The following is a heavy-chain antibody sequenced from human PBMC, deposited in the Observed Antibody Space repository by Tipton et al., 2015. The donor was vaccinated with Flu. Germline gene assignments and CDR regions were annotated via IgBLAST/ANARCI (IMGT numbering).Heavy chain of an antibody. CDR3: ARGGQWLDEYFQH. J-gene: IGHJ1*01. Sequence: TLSLTCTVSGGSISSGSYYWSWIRQPAGKGLEWIGRIYTSGSTNYNPSLKSRVTISVDTSKIQFSLKLSSVTAADTAVYYCARGGQWLDEYFQHWGQGTLVTVSS. CDR2: IYTSGST. CDR1: GGSISSGSYY. V-gene: IGHV4-61*02. D-gene: IGHD6-19*01.